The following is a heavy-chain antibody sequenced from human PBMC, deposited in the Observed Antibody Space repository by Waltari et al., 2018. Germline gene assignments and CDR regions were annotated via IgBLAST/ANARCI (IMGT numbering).Heavy chain of an antibody. CDR2: ISYDGSNK. CDR3: ARDVGDLNSSGWYD. CDR1: GFTFSSYA. J-gene: IGHJ4*02. Sequence: QVQLVESGGGVVQPGRSLRLSCAASGFTFSSYAMPWVRQAPGKGLEWVAVISYDGSNKYYADSVKGRFTISRDNSKNTLYLQMNSLRAEDTAVYYCARDVGDLNSSGWYDWGQGTLVTVSS. D-gene: IGHD6-19*01. V-gene: IGHV3-30*01.